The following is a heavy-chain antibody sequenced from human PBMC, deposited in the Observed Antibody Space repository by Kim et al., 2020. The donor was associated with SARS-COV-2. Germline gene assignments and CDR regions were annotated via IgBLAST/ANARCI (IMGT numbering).Heavy chain of an antibody. J-gene: IGHJ3*02. CDR2: ISYDGSNK. CDR1: GFTFSSYA. D-gene: IGHD1-26*01. CDR3: ARDFLVRVDAFDI. V-gene: IGHV3-30*04. Sequence: GGSLRLSCAASGFTFSSYAMHWVRQAPGKGLEWVAVISYDGSNKYYADSVKGRFTISRDNSKNTLYLQMNSLRAEDTAVYYCARDFLVRVDAFDIWGQGTMVTVSS.